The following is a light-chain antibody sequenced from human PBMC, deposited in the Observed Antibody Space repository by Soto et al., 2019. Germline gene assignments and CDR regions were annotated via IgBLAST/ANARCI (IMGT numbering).Light chain of an antibody. CDR2: DVS. CDR1: SSDVGGYNY. Sequence: QSALTQPRSVSGSPGQSVTISCTGTSSDVGGYNYVSWYQQHPGKAPKLMIYDVSKRPSGVPDRFSGSKSGNTASLTISGLQAEDEADYYCHSYDTILSGSVFGGGTKLTVL. CDR3: HSYDTILSGSV. J-gene: IGLJ2*01. V-gene: IGLV2-11*01.